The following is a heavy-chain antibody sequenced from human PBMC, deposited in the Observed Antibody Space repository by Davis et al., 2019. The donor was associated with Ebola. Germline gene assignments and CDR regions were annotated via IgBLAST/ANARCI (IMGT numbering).Heavy chain of an antibody. D-gene: IGHD1-7*01. V-gene: IGHV3-11*01. CDR2: TSSSGSSI. J-gene: IGHJ4*02. Sequence: GGSLRLSCAASGFSFSAYYMSWIRQAPGKGLECVSYTSSSGSSIYYADSVKGRFTISRDNAKNSLYLQMNSLRAEDTAVYYCARAISWNYYFDHWGQGSLVTVSS. CDR1: GFSFSAYY. CDR3: ARAISWNYYFDH.